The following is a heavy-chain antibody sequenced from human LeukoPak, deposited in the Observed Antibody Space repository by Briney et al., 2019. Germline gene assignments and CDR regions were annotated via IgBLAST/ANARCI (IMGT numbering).Heavy chain of an antibody. V-gene: IGHV1-18*01. CDR3: ARESHETREDY. CDR1: GYIFTSYG. Sequence: ASVKVSCKASGYIFTSYGISWVRQAPGQGLEWMGWISANNGDTDYPPKLQDRVTMTTDTYTSTAYMELRSLRSDDTAMYYCARESHETREDYWGQGTLVTVSS. CDR2: ISANNGDT. J-gene: IGHJ4*02. D-gene: IGHD1-1*01.